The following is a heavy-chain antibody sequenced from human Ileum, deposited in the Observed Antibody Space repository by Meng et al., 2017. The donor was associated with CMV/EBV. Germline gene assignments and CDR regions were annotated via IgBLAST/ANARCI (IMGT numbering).Heavy chain of an antibody. J-gene: IGHJ4*02. CDR2: INSDGSST. D-gene: IGHD4-11*01. CDR3: ARRGLTTVNPVGYDY. Sequence: SGFNFSSYWMHWVRQAPGKGLVWVSRINSDGSSTNYADSVKGRFTISRDNAKNTLYLQMNSLRADDTAVYYCARRGLTTVNPVGYDYWGQGTLVTVSS. V-gene: IGHV3-74*01. CDR1: GFNFSSYW.